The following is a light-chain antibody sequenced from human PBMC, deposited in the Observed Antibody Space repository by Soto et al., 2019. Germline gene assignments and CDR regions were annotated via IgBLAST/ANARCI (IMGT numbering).Light chain of an antibody. CDR1: QSVSSNY. CDR3: QQYGSLSWT. J-gene: IGKJ1*01. Sequence: DIVLTQSPGTLSLSPGERATLSCRASQSVSSNYLAWYQQKPGQAPRLLIYGASTRATGVPDRFSGSGSGTDFTLTISRLEPEDFAVYHCQQYGSLSWTFGQWTKVEI. CDR2: GAS. V-gene: IGKV3-20*01.